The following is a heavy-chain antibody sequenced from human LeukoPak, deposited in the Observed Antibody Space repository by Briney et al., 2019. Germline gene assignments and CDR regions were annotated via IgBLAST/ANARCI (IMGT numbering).Heavy chain of an antibody. Sequence: GGSLRLSCAASGFTFSSYWMHWVRQAPGKGLVWVSRINSDGSTTTYADSVKGRFTISRDNAKNTLYLQMNSLRGEDTAVYYCARKSPSTGWYGGFDYWGQGTLVTVSS. J-gene: IGHJ4*02. V-gene: IGHV3-74*01. CDR3: ARKSPSTGWYGGFDY. CDR2: INSDGSTT. D-gene: IGHD6-19*01. CDR1: GFTFSSYW.